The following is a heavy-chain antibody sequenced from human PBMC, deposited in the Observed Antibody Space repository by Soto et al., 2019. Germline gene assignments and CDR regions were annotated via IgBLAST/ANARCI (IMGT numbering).Heavy chain of an antibody. Sequence: EVQLLESGGGLVQPGGSLRLSCAASGFTFSSYAMSWVRQAPGKGLEWVSAISGSGGSTYYADSVKGRFTISRDNSKNTLYVQMNSLRDEDTAVYYCEKVYETPGYCSGGSCYSLRFGYFDYRGQGTLVTVSS. D-gene: IGHD2-15*01. V-gene: IGHV3-23*01. CDR1: GFTFSSYA. CDR3: EKVYETPGYCSGGSCYSLRFGYFDY. CDR2: ISGSGGST. J-gene: IGHJ4*02.